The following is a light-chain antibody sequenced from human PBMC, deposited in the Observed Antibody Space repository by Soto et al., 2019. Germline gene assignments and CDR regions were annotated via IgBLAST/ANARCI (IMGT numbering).Light chain of an antibody. J-gene: IGLJ1*01. CDR1: SSDVGGYNY. CDR2: DVS. CDR3: SSYTSSSTLDV. V-gene: IGLV2-14*01. Sequence: QSVLTQPASVSGSPGQSITISCTGTSSDVGGYNYVSWYQQHPGKAPKLMIYDVSNRLSGVSNRFSGSKSGNTASLTISGLQAEDEADYYCSSYTSSSTLDVFGTGTKVTV.